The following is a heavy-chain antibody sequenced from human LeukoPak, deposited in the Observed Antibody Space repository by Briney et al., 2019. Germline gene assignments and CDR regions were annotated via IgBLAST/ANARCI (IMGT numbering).Heavy chain of an antibody. CDR3: ARTVYSSGWYLKSFFDY. Sequence: GGSLRLSCAASGFTFSSYWMSWVRQAPGKGLEWVANIKQDGSEKYYVDSVKGRFTISRDNAKNSLYLQMNSLRAEDTAVYYCARTVYSSGWYLKSFFDYWGQGTLVTVSS. D-gene: IGHD6-19*01. CDR1: GFTFSSYW. J-gene: IGHJ4*02. CDR2: IKQDGSEK. V-gene: IGHV3-7*01.